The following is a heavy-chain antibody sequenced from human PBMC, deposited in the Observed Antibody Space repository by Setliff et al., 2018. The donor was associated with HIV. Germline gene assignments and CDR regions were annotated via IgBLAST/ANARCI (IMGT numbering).Heavy chain of an antibody. Sequence: SETLSLTCAVSGGSISSRNWWSWVRQPPGKGLEWIGEIYHSGSTNYNPSLKSRVTISVDTSKNQVSLRLTSVTAADTAVYYCAARNSGNPTRHFDYWGQGTLVTAPQ. CDR2: IYHSGST. J-gene: IGHJ4*02. V-gene: IGHV4-4*02. CDR3: AARNSGNPTRHFDY. D-gene: IGHD3-10*01. CDR1: GGSISSRNW.